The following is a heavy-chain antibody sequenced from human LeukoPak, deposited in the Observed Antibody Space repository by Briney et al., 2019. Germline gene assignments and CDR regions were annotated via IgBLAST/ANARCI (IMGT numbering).Heavy chain of an antibody. CDR2: IYYSGST. J-gene: IGHJ5*02. D-gene: IGHD5-12*01. Sequence: SETLSLTCTVSGSSISSYYWSWIRQPPGKGLEWSGYIYYSGSTNYNPSLKSRVTISVDTSKNQFSLKLSSVTAADTAVYYCARGLRGGGYDLNWFDPWGQGTLVTVSS. CDR3: ARGLRGGGYDLNWFDP. V-gene: IGHV4-59*01. CDR1: GSSISSYY.